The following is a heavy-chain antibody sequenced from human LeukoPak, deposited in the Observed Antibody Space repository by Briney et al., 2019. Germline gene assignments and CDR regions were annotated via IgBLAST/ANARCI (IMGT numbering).Heavy chain of an antibody. CDR2: IHHTGHI. CDR1: GGSFSYYF. V-gene: IGHV4-34*01. Sequence: PSETLSLTCAVYGGSFSYYFWNWIRQPPGKSLEWIAEIHHTGHINYNPSLKSRVTVSVDRSKNQFSLKLTSVTAADTAVYYCALFEVVVGSTQDFWGQGTLVTVSS. D-gene: IGHD2-15*01. J-gene: IGHJ4*02. CDR3: ALFEVVVGSTQDF.